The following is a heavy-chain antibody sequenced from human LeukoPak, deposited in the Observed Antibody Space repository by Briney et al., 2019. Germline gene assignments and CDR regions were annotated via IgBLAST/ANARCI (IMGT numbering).Heavy chain of an antibody. CDR3: ARGYDSGSYYRH. Sequence: KPSETLSLTCTVYGGSFSGYYWSWIRQPPGKGLERIGEINHSGSTNYNPSLKSRVTISVDTSKNQFSLKLSSVTAADTAVYYCARGYDSGSYYRHWGQGTLVTVSS. D-gene: IGHD3-10*01. J-gene: IGHJ4*02. CDR1: GGSFSGYY. CDR2: INHSGST. V-gene: IGHV4-34*01.